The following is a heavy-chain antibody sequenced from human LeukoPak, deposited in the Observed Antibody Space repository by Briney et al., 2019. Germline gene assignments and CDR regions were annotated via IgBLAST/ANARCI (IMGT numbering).Heavy chain of an antibody. Sequence: ASVKVSCKASGYTFTSYGISWVRQAPGQGLEWMGWISAYNGNTNYAQKLQGRVTMTTDTCASTAYMELRSLRSDDTAVYYCAKAKGPIAAAGTPRRSAFDYWGQGTLVTVSS. J-gene: IGHJ4*02. CDR1: GYTFTSYG. D-gene: IGHD6-13*01. CDR2: ISAYNGNT. CDR3: AKAKGPIAAAGTPRRSAFDY. V-gene: IGHV1-18*01.